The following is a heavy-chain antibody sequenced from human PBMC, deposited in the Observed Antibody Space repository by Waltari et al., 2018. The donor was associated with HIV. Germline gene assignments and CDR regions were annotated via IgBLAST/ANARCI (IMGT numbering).Heavy chain of an antibody. J-gene: IGHJ6*02. V-gene: IGHV3-30*02. D-gene: IGHD3-3*01. CDR1: EFPFSSYG. CDR2: IRHDGSNK. Sequence: QVQLVESGGGVVQPGGSLRLSCAASEFPFSSYGMHWVRQAPGKGLEWVAFIRHDGSNKDYADSVKGRFTITRDNPKNTLYLQMNSLRAEDTAMYYCAKELRFLSRYFGMDVRGQGTTVTVSS. CDR3: AKELRFLSRYFGMDV.